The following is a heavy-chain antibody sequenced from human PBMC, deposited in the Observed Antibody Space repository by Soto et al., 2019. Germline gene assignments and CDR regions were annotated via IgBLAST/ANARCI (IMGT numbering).Heavy chain of an antibody. V-gene: IGHV1-69*02. J-gene: IGHJ4*02. CDR2: IIPMLGIA. Sequence: QVQLVQSAAEVKKPGSSVKVSCKASGGTFSSYTFSWVRQAPGQGLEWMGRIIPMLGIANYAQKFQGRVTITADKSTSTAYMELSSLRSEDTAVYYCANRGYSYGFVIYWGQGTPVTVSS. D-gene: IGHD5-18*01. CDR3: ANRGYSYGFVIY. CDR1: GGTFSSYT.